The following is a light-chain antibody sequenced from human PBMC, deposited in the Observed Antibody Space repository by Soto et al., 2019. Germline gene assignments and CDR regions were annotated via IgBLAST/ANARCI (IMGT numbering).Light chain of an antibody. CDR3: QQYYSSPLT. CDR2: WAS. CDR1: QTVLYSSNNKNY. Sequence: DIVMTQSPDSLAMSLGERATINCKSSQTVLYSSNNKNYLAWYQQKPGQPPKLLIYWASTRESGVPDRFSGSGSGTDFTLTISILQAEDVAGYYCQQYYSSPLTFGGGTKVEIK. V-gene: IGKV4-1*01. J-gene: IGKJ4*01.